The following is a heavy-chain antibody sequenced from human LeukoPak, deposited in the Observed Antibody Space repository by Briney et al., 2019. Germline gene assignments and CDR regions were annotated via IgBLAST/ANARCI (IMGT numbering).Heavy chain of an antibody. CDR1: GYTFTAYY. CDR2: IHPNSGGT. Sequence: ASVKVSCKASGYTFTAYYMHWVRQAPGLGLESMGWIHPNSGGTNYAQNFQGRVTMTRDTSISTVYMELSSLRSDDTAVYYCARDGSSPRGYYEYYMDVWGKGTTVTISS. CDR3: ARDGSSPRGYYEYYMDV. D-gene: IGHD6-13*01. V-gene: IGHV1-2*02. J-gene: IGHJ6*03.